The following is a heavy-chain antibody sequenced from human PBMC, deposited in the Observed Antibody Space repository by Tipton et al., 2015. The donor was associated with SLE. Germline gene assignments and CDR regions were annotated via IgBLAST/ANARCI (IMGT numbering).Heavy chain of an antibody. Sequence: SLRLSCEASGFTFGTSWMSWFRQAPGKGLAWVANIKEDGSQKSYVDSVRGRFTISRDNAKNSLYLEMNSLRVEDTAVYYRVRPGWTGYFYWGQGTLVTVSS. CDR1: GFTFGTSW. CDR2: IKEDGSQK. V-gene: IGHV3-7*01. J-gene: IGHJ4*02. D-gene: IGHD3/OR15-3a*01. CDR3: VRPGWTGYFY.